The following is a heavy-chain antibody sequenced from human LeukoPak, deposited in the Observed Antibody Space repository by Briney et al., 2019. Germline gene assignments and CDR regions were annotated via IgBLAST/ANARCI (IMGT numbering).Heavy chain of an antibody. J-gene: IGHJ4*02. V-gene: IGHV3-23*01. CDR3: AKTLTVAGTSS. CDR1: GFTFSSYA. Sequence: GGSLRLSCAASGFTFSSYAMNWVRQAPGKGLEWVSDIGGSGGSTNYADSVKGRFTISRDNSKNTLYLQMNNLRAEDTALYYCAKTLTVAGTSSWGQGTLVTVSS. D-gene: IGHD6-13*01. CDR2: IGGSGGST.